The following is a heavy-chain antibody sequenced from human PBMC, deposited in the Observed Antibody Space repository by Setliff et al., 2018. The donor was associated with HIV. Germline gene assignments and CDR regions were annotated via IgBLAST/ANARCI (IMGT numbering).Heavy chain of an antibody. CDR3: ARDLSTDSSGPYYHMDV. CDR2: IFNSGST. D-gene: IGHD3-22*01. J-gene: IGHJ6*03. Sequence: SETLSLTCTVSGGSISSDSSSWTWIRQHPGKGLEWIGCIFNSGSTHYKPSLKSRLTISLDTSKSQFSLNLRSVTAADTAVYYCARDLSTDSSGPYYHMDVWGKGTTVTVSS. V-gene: IGHV4-31*03. CDR1: GGSISSDSSS.